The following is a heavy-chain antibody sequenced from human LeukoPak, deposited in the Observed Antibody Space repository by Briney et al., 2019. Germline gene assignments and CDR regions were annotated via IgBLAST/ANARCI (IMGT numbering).Heavy chain of an antibody. D-gene: IGHD3-3*01. V-gene: IGHV4-39*01. CDR3: VSTLRFLPYRRFDY. Sequence: SETLSLTGTVSGNSVRSSSFYWGWIRQPPGKGLEWIGSIYYSGSAYYNPSLKSRVTISGDASRNQFSLRLSSVTAADTAVYYCVSTLRFLPYRRFDYWGQGTLVTVSS. CDR2: IYYSGSA. J-gene: IGHJ4*02. CDR1: GNSVRSSSFY.